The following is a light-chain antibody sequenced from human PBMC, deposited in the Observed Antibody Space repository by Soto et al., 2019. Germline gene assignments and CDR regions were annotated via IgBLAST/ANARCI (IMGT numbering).Light chain of an antibody. V-gene: IGKV3-15*01. CDR1: QSISTE. CDR2: SAS. CDR3: QQGHNWPLT. J-gene: IGKJ2*01. Sequence: EIAMTQSPATLSVSPGERATLSCRASQSISTELAWYQQIPGQPPRLLIYSASTRATGVPARFTGSGSGSEFTLTSRGLHSEDFAIYYCQQGHNWPLTFGQGTRLEI.